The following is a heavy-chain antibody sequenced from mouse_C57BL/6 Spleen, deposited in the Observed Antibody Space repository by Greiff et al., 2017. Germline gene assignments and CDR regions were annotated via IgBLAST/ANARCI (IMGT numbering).Heavy chain of an antibody. CDR1: GYTFTSYW. CDR2: INPSNGGT. CDR3: AREDYYGYDGSHY. V-gene: IGHV1-53*01. D-gene: IGHD2-2*01. Sequence: VQLQQPGTELVKPGASVKLSCKASGYTFTSYWMHWVKQRPGQGLEWIGNINPSNGGTNYNEKFKSKATLTVNKSSSTAYMELSSLTSEDSAVYYCAREDYYGYDGSHYWGQGTTLTVSS. J-gene: IGHJ2*01.